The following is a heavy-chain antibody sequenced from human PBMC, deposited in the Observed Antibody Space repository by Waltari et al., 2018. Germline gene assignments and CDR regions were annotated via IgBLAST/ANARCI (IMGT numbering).Heavy chain of an antibody. V-gene: IGHV3-48*01. Sequence: EVQLVESGGGLVQPGGSLRLSCAASGFTFSSYSMNWVRQAPGKGLEWVSYISSSSSTIYYADSVKGRFTISRDNAKNSLYLQMNSLRAEDTAVYYCARDLSYYFYWGQGTLVTVSS. CDR1: GFTFSSYS. D-gene: IGHD3-22*01. CDR3: ARDLSYYFY. J-gene: IGHJ4*02. CDR2: ISSSSSTI.